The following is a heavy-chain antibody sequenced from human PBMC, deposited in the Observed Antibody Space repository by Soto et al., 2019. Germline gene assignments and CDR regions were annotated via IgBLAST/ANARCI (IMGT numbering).Heavy chain of an antibody. CDR2: IIPIFDTT. Sequence: SVKVSCKASGGTSSSYSISWMRQAPGQGLEWMGGIIPIFDTTDYAQKFQGRVTFTADDSTSTVYMELNSLTSEDTAVYYCASGGTTVNRRFDYWGQGTLVTVSS. CDR1: GGTSSSYS. CDR3: ASGGTTVNRRFDY. V-gene: IGHV1-69*13. J-gene: IGHJ4*02. D-gene: IGHD4-4*01.